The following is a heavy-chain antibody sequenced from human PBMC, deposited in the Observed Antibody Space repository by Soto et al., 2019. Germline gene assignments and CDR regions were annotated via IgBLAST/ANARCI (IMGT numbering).Heavy chain of an antibody. D-gene: IGHD3-3*01. J-gene: IGHJ5*01. Sequence: HPGGSLRLSCAASRFTFSNYAMSWVRQAPGKGPEWVSVISGSGGSTYYADSVKGRFTISRDNSKNTLYLQMSSLRAEDTAVYYCAKDPVTIFGEVINWFAFWGQGTLVIVSS. CDR2: ISGSGGST. CDR1: RFTFSNYA. V-gene: IGHV3-23*01. CDR3: AKDPVTIFGEVINWFAF.